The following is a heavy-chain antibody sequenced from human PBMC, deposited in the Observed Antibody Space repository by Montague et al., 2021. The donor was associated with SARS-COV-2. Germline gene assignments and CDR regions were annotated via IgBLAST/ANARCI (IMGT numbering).Heavy chain of an antibody. CDR1: GFTFSSYD. D-gene: IGHD6-13*01. J-gene: IGHJ4*02. Sequence: SLRLSCPASGFTFSSYDMHWVRQATGKGLEWVSAIGTAGDTYYPGSVKGRFTISRENAKNSLYLQMNSLRAGDTAVYYCARGGGSSWKEYYFDYWGQGTLVTVSS. CDR2: IGTAGDT. V-gene: IGHV3-13*01. CDR3: ARGGGSSWKEYYFDY.